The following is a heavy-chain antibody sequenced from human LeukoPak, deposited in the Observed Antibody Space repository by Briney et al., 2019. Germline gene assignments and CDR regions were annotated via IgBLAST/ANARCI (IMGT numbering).Heavy chain of an antibody. CDR2: IYYSGST. CDR3: ARPKRCGGDCYMFDY. V-gene: IGHV4-39*01. J-gene: IGHJ4*02. CDR1: GGSISSSSYY. Sequence: PSETLSLTCTVSGGSISSSSYYCGWIRQPPGEGLEWIGSIYYSGSTYYNPSLKSRVTISVDTSKNQFSLKLSSVTAADTAVYYCARPKRCGGDCYMFDYWGQGTLVTVSS. D-gene: IGHD2-21*02.